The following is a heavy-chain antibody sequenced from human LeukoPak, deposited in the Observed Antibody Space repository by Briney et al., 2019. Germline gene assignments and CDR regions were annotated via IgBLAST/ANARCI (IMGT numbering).Heavy chain of an antibody. CDR1: GGTFSSYA. CDR3: ARLIVVVPAASHDAFDI. CDR2: IIPIFGTA. D-gene: IGHD2-2*01. V-gene: IGHV1-69*13. Sequence: VASVKVSCKASGGTFSSYAISWVRQAPGQGLEWMGGIIPIFGTANYAQKFQGRVRITADESTSTAYMELSSLRSEDTAVYYCARLIVVVPAASHDAFDIWGQGTMVTVSS. J-gene: IGHJ3*02.